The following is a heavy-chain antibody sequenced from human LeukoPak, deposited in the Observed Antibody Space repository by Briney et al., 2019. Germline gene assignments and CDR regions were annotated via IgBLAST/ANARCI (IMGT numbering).Heavy chain of an antibody. D-gene: IGHD3-3*01. V-gene: IGHV3-23*01. CDR3: AKDTADYDFWSGYYIGDY. CDR2: ISGSGGST. J-gene: IGHJ4*02. Sequence: GGSLRLSCAASGFTFSGYAMSWVRQAPGKGLEWVSAISGSGGSTYYADSVKGRFTISRDNSKNTLYLQMNSLRAEDTAVYYCAKDTADYDFWSGYYIGDYWGQGTLVTVSS. CDR1: GFTFSGYA.